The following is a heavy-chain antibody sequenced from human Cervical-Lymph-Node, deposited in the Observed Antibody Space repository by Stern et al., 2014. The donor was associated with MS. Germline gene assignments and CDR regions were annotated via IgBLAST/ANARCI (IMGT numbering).Heavy chain of an antibody. D-gene: IGHD3-10*01. Sequence: QVNLKESGPTLVKPTQTLTLTCTFSGFSLNNDGVGVHWIRQPQGKALEWIAVIYWDDDECYSPSTKTRINITHDTTQNLVVLIMTHMDPVDTATYYCAHGTGTFDEAYGLDVWGQGTTVTVSS. CDR2: IYWDDDE. CDR3: AHGTGTFDEAYGLDV. CDR1: GFSLNNDGVG. V-gene: IGHV2-5*02. J-gene: IGHJ6*02.